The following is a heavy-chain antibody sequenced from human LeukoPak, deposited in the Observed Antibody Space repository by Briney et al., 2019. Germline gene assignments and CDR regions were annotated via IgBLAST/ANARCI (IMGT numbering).Heavy chain of an antibody. CDR3: ARGLSGTTSGWFDP. J-gene: IGHJ5*02. D-gene: IGHD1-7*01. CDR2: INPNSGGT. V-gene: IGHV1-2*02. CDR1: GYTFTGYY. Sequence: ASVKVSCKASGYTFTGYYMHWVRQPPGQGLEWMGWINPNSGGTNYAQKFQGRVTMTRDTSISTAYMELSRLRSDDTAVYYCARGLSGTTSGWFDPWGQGTLVTVSS.